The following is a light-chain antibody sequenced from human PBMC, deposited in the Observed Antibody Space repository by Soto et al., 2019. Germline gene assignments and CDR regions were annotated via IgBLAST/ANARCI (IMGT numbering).Light chain of an antibody. Sequence: QAVVTQPPSVSGAPGQRVTISCTGNSSNIGTDFDVHWYQHLPGTAPKLLIYGNSNRPSGVPDRFSGSKSGTSASLAITGLQAEDEADYYCQSFDTSLSGRIVFFGGGTKLTVL. J-gene: IGLJ2*01. V-gene: IGLV1-40*01. CDR1: SSNIGTDFD. CDR3: QSFDTSLSGRIVF. CDR2: GNS.